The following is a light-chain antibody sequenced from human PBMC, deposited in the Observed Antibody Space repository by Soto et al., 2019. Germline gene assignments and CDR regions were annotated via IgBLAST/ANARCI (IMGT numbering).Light chain of an antibody. CDR3: QQYNSYSGWA. CDR2: DAS. J-gene: IGKJ1*01. Sequence: DIQMTQSPSTLSASVGDRVTITCRASQSISSWLAWYQQKPGKAPKLLIYDASSLESGGPSRFSGSGSGTEFTLTISSLQPEDFATYSCQQYNSYSGWAFGEGTKVEIK. CDR1: QSISSW. V-gene: IGKV1-5*01.